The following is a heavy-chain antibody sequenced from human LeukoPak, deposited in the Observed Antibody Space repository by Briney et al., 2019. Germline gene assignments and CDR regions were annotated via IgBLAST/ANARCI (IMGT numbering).Heavy chain of an antibody. CDR1: GGSISSGSYY. CDR3: AREYSWN. CDR2: IYTSGGT. D-gene: IGHD1-20*01. J-gene: IGHJ4*02. Sequence: SETLSLTCTVSGGSISSGSYYWSWIRQPAGKGLEWIGRIYTSGGTNYNPSLKSRVTISVDTSKNQFSQKLSSVTAADTAVYYCAREYSWNWGQGTLVTVSS. V-gene: IGHV4-61*02.